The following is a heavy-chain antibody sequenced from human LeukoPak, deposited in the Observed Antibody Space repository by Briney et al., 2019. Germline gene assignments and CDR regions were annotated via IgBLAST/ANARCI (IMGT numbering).Heavy chain of an antibody. J-gene: IGHJ4*02. CDR2: IGSNGVDT. CDR3: AKYKLTTTVTTPDY. Sequence: GGSLRLSCTASGFTFSTYAMGWARQAPGKGLEWVSGIGSNGVDTYYADSAKGRFTISRDNSKNTLYLQMNSLRAEDTAVYYCAKYKLTTTVTTPDYWGQGTLVTVSS. V-gene: IGHV3-23*01. CDR1: GFTFSTYA. D-gene: IGHD4-17*01.